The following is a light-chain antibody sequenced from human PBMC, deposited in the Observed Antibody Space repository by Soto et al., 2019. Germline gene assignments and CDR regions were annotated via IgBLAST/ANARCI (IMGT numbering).Light chain of an antibody. CDR2: AAS. Sequence: DIHMTQSPSSLSASVGDRVTITCRASQSISSYLNWYQQKPGKAPKLLIYAASSLQSGVPSRFSGSGSGTDFTLTISSLQPEDFATYYCQQSYSTPTTFGGGTKVDIK. CDR1: QSISSY. CDR3: QQSYSTPTT. J-gene: IGKJ4*01. V-gene: IGKV1-39*01.